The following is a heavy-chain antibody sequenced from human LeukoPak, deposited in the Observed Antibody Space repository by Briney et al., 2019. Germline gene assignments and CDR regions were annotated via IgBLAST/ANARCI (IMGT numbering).Heavy chain of an antibody. CDR1: NGAVKNYY. D-gene: IGHD1-26*01. Sequence: PSETLSLTCSVSNGAVKNYYLTWIRQPPGQGLEWIGNFLYSRTTTYRDSLDSRLIISVDTSKNTVSLRLFSVTAADTAVYYCATLVYSGSRYHFDTWGQGTLVTVSS. V-gene: IGHV4-59*02. J-gene: IGHJ4*02. CDR3: ATLVYSGSRYHFDT. CDR2: FLYSRTT.